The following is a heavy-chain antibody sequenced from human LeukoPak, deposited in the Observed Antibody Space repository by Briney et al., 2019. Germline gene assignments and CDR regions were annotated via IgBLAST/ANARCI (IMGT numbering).Heavy chain of an antibody. CDR1: GFTFSSYA. J-gene: IGHJ4*02. V-gene: IGHV3-21*01. D-gene: IGHD2-2*01. CDR3: ARSSSTSSFDY. CDR2: ISYI. Sequence: GGSLRLSCAASGFTFSSYAMSWVRQAPGKGLEWVSSISYIYYADSFQGRFTISRDNAKNSLYLQMDSLRAEDTAVYYCARSSSTSSFDYWGQGTLVTVSS.